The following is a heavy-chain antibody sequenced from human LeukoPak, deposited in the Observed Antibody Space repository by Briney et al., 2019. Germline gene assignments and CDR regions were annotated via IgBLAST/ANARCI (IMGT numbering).Heavy chain of an antibody. D-gene: IGHD2-15*01. CDR2: IYTSGST. Sequence: PSETLSLTCTVSGGSISSYYWSWIRQPAGKGLEWIGRIYTSGSTNYNPSLKSRVTISVDTSKNQFSLKLTSVTAADTAVYYCARDRGYCSGGSCFNWFDPWGQGTLVTVSS. CDR1: GGSISSYY. V-gene: IGHV4-4*07. CDR3: ARDRGYCSGGSCFNWFDP. J-gene: IGHJ5*02.